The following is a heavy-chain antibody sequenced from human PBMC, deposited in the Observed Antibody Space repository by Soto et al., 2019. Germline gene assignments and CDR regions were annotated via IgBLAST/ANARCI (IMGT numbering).Heavy chain of an antibody. Sequence: SSETLSLTCTVSGGSISSSNYYWGWIRQPPGKGLEWIGSMSYSGSTHYNPSLNSRVTISVDTSKNQFSLNLSSVTAADTAVYYCARHIAARPGYYYGMDVWGQGTPVTVSS. CDR3: ARHIAARPGYYYGMDV. CDR2: MSYSGST. V-gene: IGHV4-39*01. J-gene: IGHJ6*02. CDR1: GGSISSSNYY. D-gene: IGHD6-6*01.